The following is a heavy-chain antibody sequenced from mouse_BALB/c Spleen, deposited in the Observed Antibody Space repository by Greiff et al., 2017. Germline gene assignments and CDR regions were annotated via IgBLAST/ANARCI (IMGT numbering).Heavy chain of an antibody. CDR3: ARGSSYDYDSYYFDY. CDR2: IWAGGST. V-gene: IGHV2-9*02. D-gene: IGHD1-1*01. J-gene: IGHJ2*01. Sequence: QVQLKQSGPGLVAPSQSLSITCTVSGFSLTSYGVHWVRQPPGKGLEWLGVIWAGGSTNYNSALMSRLSISKDNSKSQVFLKMNSLQTDDTAMYYCARGSSYDYDSYYFDYWGQGTTLTVSS. CDR1: GFSLTSYG.